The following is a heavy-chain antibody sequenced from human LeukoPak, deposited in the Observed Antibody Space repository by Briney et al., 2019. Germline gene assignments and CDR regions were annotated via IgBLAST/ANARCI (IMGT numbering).Heavy chain of an antibody. CDR3: ARVALRFLEWLLEDAFDI. J-gene: IGHJ3*02. Sequence: SVKVSCKASGGTFSSYAISWVRQAPGQGLEWMGGIIPIFGTANYAQKFQGRVTITTDESTSTAYMELSSLRSEDTAVYYCARVALRFLEWLLEDAFDIWGQGTMVTVSS. CDR2: IIPIFGTA. CDR1: GGTFSSYA. V-gene: IGHV1-69*05. D-gene: IGHD3-3*01.